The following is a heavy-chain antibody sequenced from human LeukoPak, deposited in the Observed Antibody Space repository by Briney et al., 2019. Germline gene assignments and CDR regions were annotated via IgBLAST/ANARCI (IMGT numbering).Heavy chain of an antibody. CDR3: ASGYYDSSGYYPAGY. Sequence: SETLSLTCAVYGGSFSGYYWSWIRQPPGKGLEWIGEINHSGSTNYNPSLKSRVTISVDTSKNQFSLKLSSVTAADTAVYYSASGYYDSSGYYPAGYWGQGTLVTVSS. CDR1: GGSFSGYY. CDR2: INHSGST. J-gene: IGHJ4*02. D-gene: IGHD3-22*01. V-gene: IGHV4-34*01.